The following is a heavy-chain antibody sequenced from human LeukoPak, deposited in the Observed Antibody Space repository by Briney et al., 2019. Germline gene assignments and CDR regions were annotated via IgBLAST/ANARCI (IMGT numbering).Heavy chain of an antibody. J-gene: IGHJ6*02. CDR1: GGSFSGYY. CDR2: IYYSGST. CDR3: ARAGRGYYYGMDV. V-gene: IGHV4-30-4*01. Sequence: SETLSLTCAVYGGSFSGYYWSWIRQPPGKGLEWIGYIYYSGSTYYNPSLKSRVTISVDTSKNQFSLKLSSVTAADTAVYYCARAGRGYYYGMDVWGQGTTVTVSS.